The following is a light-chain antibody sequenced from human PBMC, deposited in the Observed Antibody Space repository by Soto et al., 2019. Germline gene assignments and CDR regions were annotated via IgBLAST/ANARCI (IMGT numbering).Light chain of an antibody. V-gene: IGKV1-5*03. CDR1: QSISSW. Sequence: DIQMTQSPSTLSASVGDRVTITCRASQSISSWLAWYRQKPGKAPKLLIYKASSLESGVPSRFSGSGSGTEFTLTIISLQPDDFATYYCQQYNSYSWTFGQGTKVDIK. CDR3: QQYNSYSWT. J-gene: IGKJ1*01. CDR2: KAS.